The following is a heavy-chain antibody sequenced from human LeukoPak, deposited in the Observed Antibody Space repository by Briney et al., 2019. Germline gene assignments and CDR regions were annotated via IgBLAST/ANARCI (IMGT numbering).Heavy chain of an antibody. CDR2: INHSGST. Sequence: SETLSLTCAVYGGSFSGYYWSWIRQPPGKGLEWIGEINHSGSTNHNPSLKSRVTISVDTSKKQFSLKLSSVTAADTAFYYCARYIVSYPHDAFDIWGQGTMVTVSS. CDR1: GGSFSGYY. J-gene: IGHJ3*02. V-gene: IGHV4-34*01. D-gene: IGHD1-26*01. CDR3: ARYIVSYPHDAFDI.